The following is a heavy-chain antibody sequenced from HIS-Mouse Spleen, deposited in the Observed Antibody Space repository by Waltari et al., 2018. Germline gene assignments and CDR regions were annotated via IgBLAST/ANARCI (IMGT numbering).Heavy chain of an antibody. D-gene: IGHD6-13*01. Sequence: QVQLQESGPGLVKPSETLSLTCTVSGGSISSYYWSWIRQPPGKGLEWIGYISYSGCTNYNHALTSRVTISVDTSKNQFSLKLGSVTAAETAVYYCAGAPRADSSSWYGDFDYWGQGTLVTVSS. CDR1: GGSISSYY. CDR3: AGAPRADSSSWYGDFDY. V-gene: IGHV4-59*01. J-gene: IGHJ4*02. CDR2: ISYSGCT.